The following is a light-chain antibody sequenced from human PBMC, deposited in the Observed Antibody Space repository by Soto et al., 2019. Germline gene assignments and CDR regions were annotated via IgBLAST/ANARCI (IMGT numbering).Light chain of an antibody. V-gene: IGLV1-40*01. J-gene: IGLJ2*01. Sequence: QLVLTQPPSVSGAPGQRVTISCTGSSSNIGAGYDVHWYQQLPGTAPKLLIYGNSNRPSGVPDRFSGSKSGTSASLAITGLQAEHEADYYCQSYDSSLSGVVFGGGTKLTVL. CDR2: GNS. CDR1: SSNIGAGYD. CDR3: QSYDSSLSGVV.